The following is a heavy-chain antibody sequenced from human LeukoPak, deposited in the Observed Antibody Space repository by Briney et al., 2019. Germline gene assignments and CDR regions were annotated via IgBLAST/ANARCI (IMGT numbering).Heavy chain of an antibody. CDR2: INPNSGGT. D-gene: IGHD6-6*01. J-gene: IGHJ4*02. CDR3: ARDQAALAARPFDY. CDR1: GYTFTGYY. V-gene: IGHV1-2*02. Sequence: GASVKVSCKASGYTFTGYYMHWVRQAPGQGLEWMGWINPNSGGTNYAQKFQGRVTMTRGTSISTAYMELSRLRSDDTAVYYCARDQAALAARPFDYWGQGTLVTVSS.